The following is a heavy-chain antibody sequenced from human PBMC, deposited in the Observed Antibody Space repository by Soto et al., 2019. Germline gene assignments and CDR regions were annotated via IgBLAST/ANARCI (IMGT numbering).Heavy chain of an antibody. CDR3: AATYCSGGSCYPIYYGMDV. V-gene: IGHV1-58*01. CDR1: GLTFTSSA. J-gene: IGHJ6*02. D-gene: IGHD2-15*01. CDR2: IVVGSGNT. Sequence: SVKVSCKASGLTFTSSAVQWVRQARGQRLEWIGWIVVGSGNTNYAQKFQERVTITRDMSTSTAYMELSSLRSEDTAVYYCAATYCSGGSCYPIYYGMDVWVQGTTVTVS.